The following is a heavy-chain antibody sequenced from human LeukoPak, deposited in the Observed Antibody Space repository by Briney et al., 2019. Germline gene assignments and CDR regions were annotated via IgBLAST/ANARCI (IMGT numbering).Heavy chain of an antibody. J-gene: IGHJ4*02. CDR2: IYYTGGT. V-gene: IGHV4-59*08. D-gene: IGHD3-16*01. CDR1: GGSMRTYY. CDR3: ARSAPQVGGY. Sequence: PSETLSLTCTVSGGSMRTYYWSWIRQPPGKGLEWVGCIYYTGGTNYNPSLKSRITISVDTSKNQFSLKLNSVTAADTAVYYCARSAPQVGGYWGQGTLVTVSS.